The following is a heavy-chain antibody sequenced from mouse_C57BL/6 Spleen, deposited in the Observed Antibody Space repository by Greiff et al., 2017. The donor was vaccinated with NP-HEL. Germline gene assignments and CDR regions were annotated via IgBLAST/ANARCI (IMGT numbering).Heavy chain of an antibody. J-gene: IGHJ4*01. CDR2: ISGGGGNT. Sequence: EVQLVESGGGLVKPGGSLKLSCAASGFTFSSYTMSWVRQTPEKRLEWVATISGGGGNTYYPDSVKGRFTISRDNAKNTLYLQMSSLRSEDTALYYCARGLVGYAMDYWGQGTSVTVSS. CDR1: GFTFSSYT. V-gene: IGHV5-9*01. D-gene: IGHD3-1*01. CDR3: ARGLVGYAMDY.